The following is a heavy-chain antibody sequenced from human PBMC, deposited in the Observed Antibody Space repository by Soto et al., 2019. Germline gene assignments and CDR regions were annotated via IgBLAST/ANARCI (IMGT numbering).Heavy chain of an antibody. CDR3: ARGSYDFWSGYHRYYWYFDL. CDR1: GYTFTSYG. Sequence: QVQLVQSGAEVKKPGASVKVSCKASGYTFTSYGISWVRQAPGQGLEWMGWISAYNGNSNYAQKLQGRVTMTTDTSTSTAYMALRSLRSHETAVYYCARGSYDFWSGYHRYYWYFDLWGRGTLITVSS. V-gene: IGHV1-18*01. CDR2: ISAYNGNS. D-gene: IGHD3-3*01. J-gene: IGHJ2*01.